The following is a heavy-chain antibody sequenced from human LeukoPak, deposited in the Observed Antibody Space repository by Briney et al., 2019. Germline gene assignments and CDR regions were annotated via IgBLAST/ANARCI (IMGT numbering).Heavy chain of an antibody. D-gene: IGHD4/OR15-4a*01. J-gene: IGHJ4*02. CDR1: SGSISNYY. Sequence: SQTLSLTCTLSSGSISNYYWSWIRQPAGKGLQWIGRVYNSGSTNYNPSLKSRVTMSVGTSKNQFYLNLRSVTAADTAVYYCAGVANYRSGERLDYWGQGTLVTVSS. CDR3: AGVANYRSGERLDY. CDR2: VYNSGST. V-gene: IGHV4-4*07.